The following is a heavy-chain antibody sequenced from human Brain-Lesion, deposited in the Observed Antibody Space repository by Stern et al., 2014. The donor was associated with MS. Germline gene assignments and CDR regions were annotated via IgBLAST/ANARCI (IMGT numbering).Heavy chain of an antibody. J-gene: IGHJ4*02. Sequence: VQLVESGPGLVKPSQTLSLTCNVSGDSISSGDNYWRWIRPSPGKGLEWIGYIYYIGSTFYNPSLKSRVTISVDTSQNQFSLRLSSVTAADTAVYYCARGESSRYYYYFDYWGQGTLVTVSS. V-gene: IGHV4-30-4*01. CDR3: ARGESSRYYYYFDY. D-gene: IGHD3-22*01. CDR1: GDSISSGDNY. CDR2: IYYIGST.